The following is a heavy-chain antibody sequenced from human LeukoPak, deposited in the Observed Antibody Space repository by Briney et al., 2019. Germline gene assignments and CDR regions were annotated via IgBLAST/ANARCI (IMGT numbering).Heavy chain of an antibody. D-gene: IGHD5-24*01. CDR2: IYYSGST. V-gene: IGHV4-59*02. J-gene: IGHJ3*02. CDR1: GGSVNSYY. Sequence: SETLSLTCTVSGGSVNSYYWSWIRQPPGQGLEWIGYIYYSGSTNYNPSLKSRVTISVDTSKNQFSLKLSSVTAADTAVYYCAGRLWRRDGYNLSAFDIWGQGTMVTVSS. CDR3: AGRLWRRDGYNLSAFDI.